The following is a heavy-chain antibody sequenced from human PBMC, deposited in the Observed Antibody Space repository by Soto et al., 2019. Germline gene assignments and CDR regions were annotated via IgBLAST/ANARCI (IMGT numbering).Heavy chain of an antibody. CDR3: VRVHCSAGTCLDGLDF. V-gene: IGHV6-1*01. J-gene: IGHJ6*02. CDR2: IYYRSKWFH. Sequence: PSQTLSLTCVISGDSVSSNGACWNWIRQSPSRGLQWLGRIYYRSKWFHDYAASVESRMAINPDTSRNQFSLQLNYVTPEDTAVYYCVRVHCSAGTCLDGLDFWGQGTTVTVSS. D-gene: IGHD2-15*01. CDR1: GDSVSSNGAC.